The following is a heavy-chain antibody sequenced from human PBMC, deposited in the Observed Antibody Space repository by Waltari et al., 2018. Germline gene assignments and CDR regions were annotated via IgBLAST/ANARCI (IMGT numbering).Heavy chain of an antibody. V-gene: IGHV1-69*12. CDR1: GGTFSSYA. Sequence: QVQLVQSGAEVKKPGSSVKVSCKASGGTFSSYAISWVRQAPGQGLEWMGGIIPIFGTANYAQKFQGRVTITADESTSTAYMELSSLRSEDTAVYYWARERDYCSSTSCYTALDYWGQGTLVTVSS. D-gene: IGHD2-2*02. J-gene: IGHJ4*02. CDR3: ARERDYCSSTSCYTALDY. CDR2: IIPIFGTA.